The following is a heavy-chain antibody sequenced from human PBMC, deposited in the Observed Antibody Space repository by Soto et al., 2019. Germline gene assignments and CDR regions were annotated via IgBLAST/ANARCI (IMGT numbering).Heavy chain of an antibody. CDR3: VAGEKKTRRGLFRPFDY. CDR2: IYWNDDK. Sequence: SGPTLVNPTQTLTLTCTFSGFSLSTSGVGVGWIRQPPGKALEWLALIYWNDDKRYSPSLKSRLTITKDTSKNQVVLTMTNMDPVDTATYYCVAGEKKTRRGLFRPFDYWGQGTLVTVSS. D-gene: IGHD3-10*01. CDR1: GFSLSTSGVG. V-gene: IGHV2-5*04. J-gene: IGHJ4*02.